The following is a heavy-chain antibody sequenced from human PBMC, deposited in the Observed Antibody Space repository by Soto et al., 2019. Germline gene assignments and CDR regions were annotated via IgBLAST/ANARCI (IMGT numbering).Heavy chain of an antibody. CDR3: ARNPRAYCSGGSCPSGMDV. V-gene: IGHV4-59*01. J-gene: IGHJ6*02. Sequence: SETLSLTCTVSGGSISGYYWSWVRQPPGKGLEWIGYIFYSGNTNYNPSLKSRVTISLDTSKNQFSLKLSSVTAADTAVYYCARNPRAYCSGGSCPSGMDVWGQGTTVTVSS. CDR1: GGSISGYY. CDR2: IFYSGNT. D-gene: IGHD2-15*01.